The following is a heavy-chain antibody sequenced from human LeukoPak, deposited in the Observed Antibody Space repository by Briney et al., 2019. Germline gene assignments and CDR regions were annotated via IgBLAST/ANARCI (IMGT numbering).Heavy chain of an antibody. D-gene: IGHD1-26*01. CDR3: ARARVASGSYFTSDL. Sequence: PGGSLRLSCAASGFTFSSYEMNWVRQAPGKGLEWVSYITSSGSTIYYADSVKGRFTISRDDAKNSLFLQMNSLRAEDTAVYYCARARVASGSYFTSDLWGQGTLVTVSS. J-gene: IGHJ5*02. CDR2: ITSSGSTI. CDR1: GFTFSSYE. V-gene: IGHV3-48*03.